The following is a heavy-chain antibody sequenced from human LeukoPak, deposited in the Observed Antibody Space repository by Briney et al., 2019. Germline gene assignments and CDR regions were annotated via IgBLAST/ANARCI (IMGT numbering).Heavy chain of an antibody. D-gene: IGHD3-9*01. J-gene: IGHJ4*02. Sequence: GGSLRLSCAASGFNFSSCGMHWVRQAPGKGLEWVAVIWYDGSNKYYADSVKGRFTISRDNSKNTLYLQMNSLRAEDTAVYYCARAPDILTGYPSAPDYWGQGTLVTVSS. V-gene: IGHV3-33*01. CDR1: GFNFSSCG. CDR2: IWYDGSNK. CDR3: ARAPDILTGYPSAPDY.